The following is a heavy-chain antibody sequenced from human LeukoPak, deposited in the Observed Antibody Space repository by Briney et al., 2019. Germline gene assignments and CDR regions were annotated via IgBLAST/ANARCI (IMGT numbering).Heavy chain of an antibody. J-gene: IGHJ4*02. D-gene: IGHD6-13*01. CDR1: GGSFSGYY. Sequence: SETLSLTCAVYGGSFSGYYWSWIRQPPGKGLEWIGEINHSGSTNYNPSLKSRVTISVDTSKNQFSLKMSSVPAADTAVYYCARGRYSSSSFDYWGQGTLVTVSS. V-gene: IGHV4-34*01. CDR2: INHSGST. CDR3: ARGRYSSSSFDY.